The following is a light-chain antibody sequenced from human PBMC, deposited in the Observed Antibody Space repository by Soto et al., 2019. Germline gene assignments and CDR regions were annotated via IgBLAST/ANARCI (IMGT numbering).Light chain of an antibody. Sequence: EIVLAQSPATLSLSPGERATLSCRASQDISNFLAWYQQRPGQAPRLLIYDASNRATGIPARFSGSGSGTDFTLTIIGLEPADFAVYYCQQRASWPPFTFGQGTKLEVK. CDR2: DAS. CDR1: QDISNF. J-gene: IGKJ2*01. CDR3: QQRASWPPFT. V-gene: IGKV3-11*01.